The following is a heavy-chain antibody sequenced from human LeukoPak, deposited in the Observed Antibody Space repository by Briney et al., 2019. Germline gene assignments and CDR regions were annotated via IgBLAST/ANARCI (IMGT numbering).Heavy chain of an antibody. Sequence: RSSETLSLTCSVSGGSISTYYWSWIRQPAGKGPEWIGRVHRSGNTNYNPSLKSRVTISVDTSKSQFSLKLTSVTAADTAVYYCARGGGSGRGNWFDPWGQGSLVIVSS. CDR2: VHRSGNT. CDR1: GGSISTYY. J-gene: IGHJ5*02. D-gene: IGHD3-10*01. V-gene: IGHV4-4*07. CDR3: ARGGGSGRGNWFDP.